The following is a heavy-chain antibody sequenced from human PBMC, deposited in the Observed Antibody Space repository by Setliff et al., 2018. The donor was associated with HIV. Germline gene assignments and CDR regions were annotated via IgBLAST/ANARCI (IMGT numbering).Heavy chain of an antibody. Sequence: ASVKVSCKASGYMFISYGISWVRQAPGPGLEWMGWISVYSSHTKYAQKFQDRVTMTTDTSTSTAYMEMRDLTSDDTAVYYCARVPLGYDSSGFYGVIDYFQLWGQGTPVTVSS. CDR3: ARVPLGYDSSGFYGVIDYFQL. CDR2: ISVYSSHT. D-gene: IGHD3-22*01. CDR1: GYMFISYG. J-gene: IGHJ1*01. V-gene: IGHV1-18*01.